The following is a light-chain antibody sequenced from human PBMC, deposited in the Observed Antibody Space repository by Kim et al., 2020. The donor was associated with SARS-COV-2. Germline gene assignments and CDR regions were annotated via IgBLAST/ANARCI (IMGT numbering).Light chain of an antibody. V-gene: IGLV3-19*01. Sequence: SSELTQDPAVSVALGQTVRITCQGDSLRSYYASWYQQKPGQAPLLVIYANANRPSGIPDRFSGSRSGNTASLTITGAQAEDEADYYCNSWASSDNPRHV. CDR2: ANA. CDR3: NSWASSDNPRHV. J-gene: IGLJ1*01. CDR1: SLRSYY.